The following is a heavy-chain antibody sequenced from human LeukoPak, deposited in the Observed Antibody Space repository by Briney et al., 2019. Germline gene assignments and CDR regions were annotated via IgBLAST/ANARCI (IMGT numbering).Heavy chain of an antibody. Sequence: GRSLRLSCAASGFTFTRYTMHWVCQAPGKGLEWVALVLYDGSKKYYADSVKGRFTLSRDNSKNTLSLQMNTLRPDDTAVYYCVRDNYGGILDFWGQGTLVTVSS. CDR1: GFTFTRYT. CDR2: VLYDGSKK. D-gene: IGHD2-21*01. V-gene: IGHV3-30*04. J-gene: IGHJ4*02. CDR3: VRDNYGGILDF.